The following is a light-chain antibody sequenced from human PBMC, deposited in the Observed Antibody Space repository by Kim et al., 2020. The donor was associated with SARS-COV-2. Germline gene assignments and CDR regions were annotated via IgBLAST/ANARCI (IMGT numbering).Light chain of an antibody. Sequence: ELTQPPSASGAPGQRVTISCSGGSSNIGSNSVNWYQHLPGTAPKLLIYSQDRRPSGVPDRFSGSKSGTSASLAISGLQSEDEAEYYCAAWDASLNVVVFGGGTQLTVL. CDR3: AAWDASLNVVV. CDR2: SQD. V-gene: IGLV1-44*01. J-gene: IGLJ2*01. CDR1: SSNIGSNS.